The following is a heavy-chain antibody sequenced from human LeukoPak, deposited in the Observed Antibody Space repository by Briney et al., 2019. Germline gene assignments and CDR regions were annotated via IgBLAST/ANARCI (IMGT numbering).Heavy chain of an antibody. D-gene: IGHD5-18*01. CDR1: GYTLTELS. J-gene: IGHJ4*02. CDR3: ATSVRGYSYGYSLDY. Sequence: ASVKVSCKVSGYTLTELSMHWVRQAPGKGLEWMGGFDPEDGETIYAQKFQGGVTMTEDTSTDTAYMELSSLRSEDTAVYYCATSVRGYSYGYSLDYWGQGTLVTASS. CDR2: FDPEDGET. V-gene: IGHV1-24*01.